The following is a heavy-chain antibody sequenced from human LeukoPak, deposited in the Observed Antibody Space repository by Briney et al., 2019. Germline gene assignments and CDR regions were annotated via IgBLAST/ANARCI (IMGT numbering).Heavy chain of an antibody. CDR3: ARSTLGIEFDY. J-gene: IGHJ4*02. CDR1: GYSFTNYG. D-gene: IGHD7-27*01. V-gene: IGHV1-18*01. Sequence: GASVKVSCKASGYSFTNYGISWVRQAPGQGLEWMGWISAYNDNAHYAQGLEGRVTMTSETSTRTAYMELRSLRSDDTAVYYCARSTLGIEFDYWGQGPLVTVSS. CDR2: ISAYNDNA.